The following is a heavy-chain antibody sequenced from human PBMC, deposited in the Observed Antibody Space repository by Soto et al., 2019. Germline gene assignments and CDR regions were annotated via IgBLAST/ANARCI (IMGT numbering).Heavy chain of an antibody. CDR3: AKAPWNIGHTHYFDF. CDR2: ITSDGTKE. J-gene: IGHJ4*02. V-gene: IGHV3-30-3*01. CDR1: GFTFSSFA. D-gene: IGHD1-1*01. Sequence: QVRLVESGGGVVQPGRSLRLSCAASGFTFSSFAMHWVRQAPGKGLEWVAVITSDGTKEYYADSVRGRFTISRDNSGNTVYLHMNSLGGDDTAVYYCAKAPWNIGHTHYFDFWGQGTLVTVSS.